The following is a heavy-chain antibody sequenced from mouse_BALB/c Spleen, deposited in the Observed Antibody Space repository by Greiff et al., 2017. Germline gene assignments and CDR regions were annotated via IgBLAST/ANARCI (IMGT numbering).Heavy chain of an antibody. CDR2: IWSGGST. D-gene: IGHD4-1*01. Sequence: VMLVESGPGLVQPSQSLSITCTVSGFSLTSYGVHWVRQSPGKGLEWLGVIWSGGSTDYNAAFISRLSISKDNSKSQVFFKMNSLQADDTAIYYCARTLRLGYWYFDVWGAGTTVTVSS. CDR1: GFSLTSYG. CDR3: ARTLRLGYWYFDV. V-gene: IGHV2-4-1*01. J-gene: IGHJ1*01.